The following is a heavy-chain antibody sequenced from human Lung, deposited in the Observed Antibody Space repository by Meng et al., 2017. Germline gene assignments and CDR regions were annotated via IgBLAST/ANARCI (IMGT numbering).Heavy chain of an antibody. Sequence: QVQLQESGPGLVKPSQTLSLTCTVSGGSINSDDYYWSWIRQHPGKGLEWIGSIYYTGSTYYNPSLKSRVTISVDTSKNQFSLKLSSVTAADTAVFYCARVGYYYDSGGYYGIDYWGQGTLVTVSS. CDR1: GGSINSDDYY. CDR2: IYYTGST. J-gene: IGHJ4*02. D-gene: IGHD3-22*01. CDR3: ARVGYYYDSGGYYGIDY. V-gene: IGHV4-39*01.